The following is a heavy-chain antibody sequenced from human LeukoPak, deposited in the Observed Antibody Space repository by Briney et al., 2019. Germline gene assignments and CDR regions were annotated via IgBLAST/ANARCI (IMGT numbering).Heavy chain of an antibody. CDR3: ARFKYSSGRDY. D-gene: IGHD6-19*01. CDR2: IYYSGST. V-gene: IGHV4-30-4*08. Sequence: KTSETLSLTCTVSGGSISSGDYYWSWIRQPPGKGLEWIGYIYYSGSTYYNPSLKSRVTISVDTSKNQFSLKLSSVTAADTAVYYCARFKYSSGRDYWGQGTLVTVSS. CDR1: GGSISSGDYY. J-gene: IGHJ4*02.